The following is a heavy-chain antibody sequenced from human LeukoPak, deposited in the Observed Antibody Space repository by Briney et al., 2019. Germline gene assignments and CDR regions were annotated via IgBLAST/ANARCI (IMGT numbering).Heavy chain of an antibody. D-gene: IGHD3-16*02. CDR3: ALLSEIAY. CDR2: INSDGSST. V-gene: IGHV3-74*01. J-gene: IGHJ4*02. CDR1: GLTLSSYG. Sequence: GGSLRLSCAGSGLTLSSYGMHWVRQAPGKGLVWVSRINSDGSSTSYAHSVKGRFTISRDNAKHTLHLHMNSLRAEDTAVYYCALLSEIAYWGQGTLVTVSS.